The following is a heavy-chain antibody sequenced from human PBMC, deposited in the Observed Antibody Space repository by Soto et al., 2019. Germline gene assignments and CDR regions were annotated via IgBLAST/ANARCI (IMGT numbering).Heavy chain of an antibody. V-gene: IGHV4-34*01. Sequence: SETLSLTCAVYGGSFIGYYWGWIRQPPWKGLEWIGEINHSGSTNYNPSLKSRVTISVDTSKNQFSLKLTSVTAADTAVYYCARDKITGLFDYWGQGTLVTVSS. CDR2: INHSGST. J-gene: IGHJ4*02. CDR3: ARDKITGLFDY. CDR1: GGSFIGYY. D-gene: IGHD2-8*02.